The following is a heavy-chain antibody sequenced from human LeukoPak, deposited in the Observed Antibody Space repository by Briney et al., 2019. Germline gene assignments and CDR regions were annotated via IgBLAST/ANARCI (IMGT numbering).Heavy chain of an antibody. CDR1: GGSISSGGYY. CDR3: ARVVVVPAAIQGAAFDI. J-gene: IGHJ3*02. D-gene: IGHD2-2*01. V-gene: IGHV4-61*08. Sequence: SETLSLTCTVSGGSISSGGYYWSWIRQHPGKGLEWIGYIYYSGSTNYNPSLKSRVTISVDTSKNQFSLKLSSVTAADTAVYYCARVVVVPAAIQGAAFDIWGQGTMVTVSS. CDR2: IYYSGST.